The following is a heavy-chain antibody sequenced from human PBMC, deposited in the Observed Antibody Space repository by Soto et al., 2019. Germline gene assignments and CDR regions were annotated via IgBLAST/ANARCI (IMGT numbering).Heavy chain of an antibody. J-gene: IGHJ4*02. CDR2: INWNSGII. V-gene: IGHV3-9*01. CDR3: AKDKGDFVLTTTAMYVYDY. CDR1: GFTFDNYA. Sequence: GGSLRLSCVASGFTFDNYAIHWVRQAPGKGLEWVSGINWNSGIIDYADSVKGRFTISRDNAKNSLYLQMNSLRPEDTAFYYCAKDKGDFVLTTTAMYVYDYWGQGTLVTVSS. D-gene: IGHD2-2*01.